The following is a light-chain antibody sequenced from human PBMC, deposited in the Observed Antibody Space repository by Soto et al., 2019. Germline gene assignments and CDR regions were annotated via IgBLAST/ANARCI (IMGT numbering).Light chain of an antibody. CDR1: QSISSW. Sequence: DLQMTQSPSTLSASVGDRVTITCRASQSISSWLAWYQQKPGKAPKLLIYDASSLESEVPSRFSGSGSGTEFTLTISSLQPDDFATYYCQQYNSYTWTFGQGTKVDIK. CDR3: QQYNSYTWT. V-gene: IGKV1-5*01. J-gene: IGKJ1*01. CDR2: DAS.